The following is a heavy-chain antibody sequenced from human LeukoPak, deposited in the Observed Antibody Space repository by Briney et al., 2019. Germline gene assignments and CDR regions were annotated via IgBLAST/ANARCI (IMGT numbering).Heavy chain of an antibody. CDR2: ISGSGGST. V-gene: IGHV3-23*01. Sequence: GGSLRLSCAASGFTFSSYAMSWVRQAPGKGLEWVSAISGSGGSTYYADTVKGRFTISRDNSKNTLYLQMNSLRAEDTAVYYCAKDSARYYDILTGYHDYWGQGTLVTVSS. CDR1: GFTFSSYA. J-gene: IGHJ4*02. D-gene: IGHD3-9*01. CDR3: AKDSARYYDILTGYHDY.